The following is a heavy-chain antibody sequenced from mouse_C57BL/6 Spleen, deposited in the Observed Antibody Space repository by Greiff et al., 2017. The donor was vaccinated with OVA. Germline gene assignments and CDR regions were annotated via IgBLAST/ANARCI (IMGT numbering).Heavy chain of an antibody. D-gene: IGHD1-1*01. Sequence: QVQLKQPGAELVKPGASVKLSCKASGYTFTSYWMQWVKQRPGQGLEWIGEIDPSDSYTNYNQKFKGKATLTVDTSSSTAYMQLSSLTSEDSAVYYCARGSSYVTGYWGQGTTLTVSS. CDR1: GYTFTSYW. V-gene: IGHV1-50*01. J-gene: IGHJ2*01. CDR2: IDPSDSYT. CDR3: ARGSSYVTGY.